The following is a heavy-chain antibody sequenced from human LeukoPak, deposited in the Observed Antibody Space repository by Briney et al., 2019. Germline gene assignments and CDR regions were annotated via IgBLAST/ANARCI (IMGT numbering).Heavy chain of an antibody. J-gene: IGHJ4*02. CDR2: INHSGST. CDR1: GGSFSGYY. Sequence: SETLSLTCAVYGGSFSGYYWSWIRQPPGKGLEWTGEINHSGSTNYNPSLKSRVTISVDTSKNQFSLKLSSVTAADTAVYYCARVGCSGGSCYSGFDYWGQGTLVTVSS. D-gene: IGHD2-15*01. V-gene: IGHV4-34*01. CDR3: ARVGCSGGSCYSGFDY.